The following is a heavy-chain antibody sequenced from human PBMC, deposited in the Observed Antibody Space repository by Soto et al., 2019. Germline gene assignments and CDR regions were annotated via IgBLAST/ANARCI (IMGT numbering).Heavy chain of an antibody. V-gene: IGHV4-4*02. CDR2: VYHSGGT. D-gene: IGHD1-1*01. Sequence: QVQLQESGPGLVKSSETLSLTCAVSGVSISSSAWWSWVRHPPGKGLEWIGEVYHSGGTYYNPSLGSRVTISVDKSNNQFSLRLTSVTAADTATYYCARDRRPTGTSDAFDIWSQGTMVTVSS. J-gene: IGHJ3*02. CDR3: ARDRRPTGTSDAFDI. CDR1: GVSISSSAW.